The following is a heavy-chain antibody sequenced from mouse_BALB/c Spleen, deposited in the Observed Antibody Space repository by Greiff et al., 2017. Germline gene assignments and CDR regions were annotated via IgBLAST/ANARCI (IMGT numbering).Heavy chain of an antibody. J-gene: IGHJ3*01. D-gene: IGHD2-4*01. Sequence: EVQVVESGGGLVKPGGSLKLSCAASGFTFSDYYMYWVRQTPEKRLEWVATISDGGSYTYYPDSVKGRFTISRDNAKNNLYLQMSSLKSEDTAMYYCARGYDYSWFAYWGQGTLVTVSA. CDR1: GFTFSDYY. CDR2: ISDGGSYT. V-gene: IGHV5-4*02. CDR3: ARGYDYSWFAY.